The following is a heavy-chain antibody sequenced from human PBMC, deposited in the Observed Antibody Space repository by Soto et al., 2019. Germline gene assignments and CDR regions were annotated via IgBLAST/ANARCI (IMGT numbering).Heavy chain of an antibody. CDR2: INPSGGST. Sequence: ASVKVSCKASGYTFTSYYMHWVRQAPGQGLEWMGIINPSGGSTSYAQKYQGRVTMTRDTSTSTVYMELSSLRSEDTAVYYCARELVVITGYYYYYYGMDVWGQGTTVTVSS. J-gene: IGHJ6*02. CDR3: ARELVVITGYYYYYYGMDV. CDR1: GYTFTSYY. V-gene: IGHV1-46*01. D-gene: IGHD3-22*01.